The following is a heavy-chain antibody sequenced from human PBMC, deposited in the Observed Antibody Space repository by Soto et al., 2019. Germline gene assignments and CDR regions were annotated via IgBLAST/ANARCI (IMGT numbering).Heavy chain of an antibody. D-gene: IGHD6-6*01. CDR3: ARDFEAGGQLVGGFYY. CDR1: GYTFTRFG. CDR2: ISGHNGNT. V-gene: IGHV1-18*01. J-gene: IGHJ4*02. Sequence: QVQLVQSGTEVKKPGASVKVSCKASGYTFTRFGINWVRQAPGQGLEWMGWISGHNGNTHSAQNFQGRVTVTTDTSTSTACMERRRLRSDDTAVYYWARDFEAGGQLVGGFYYWGQGTLVTVSS.